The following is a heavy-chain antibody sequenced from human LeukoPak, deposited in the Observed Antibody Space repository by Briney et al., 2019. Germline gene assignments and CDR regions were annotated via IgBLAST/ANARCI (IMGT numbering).Heavy chain of an antibody. CDR2: IYYSGST. D-gene: IGHD5-18*01. J-gene: IGHJ4*02. CDR1: GGSISSSSYY. CDR3: ARDGYSYGQKEGDY. V-gene: IGHV4-39*07. Sequence: SETLSLTCTVSGGSISSSSYYWGWIRQPPGKGLEWIGSIYYSGSTYYNPSLKSRVTISVDTSKNQFSLKLSSVTAADTAVYYCARDGYSYGQKEGDYWGQGTLVTVSS.